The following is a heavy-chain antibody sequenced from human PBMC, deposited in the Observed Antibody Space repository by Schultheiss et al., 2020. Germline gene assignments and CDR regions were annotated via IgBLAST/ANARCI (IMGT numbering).Heavy chain of an antibody. D-gene: IGHD4-17*01. V-gene: IGHV4-59*01. Sequence: SETLSLTCTVSGGSISSYYWSWIRQPPGKGLEWIGYIYYSGSTNYNPSLKSRVTISVDTSKNQFSLKLSSVTAADTAVYYCARGLYYGDYPPLHWYFDLWGRGTLVTVSS. CDR2: IYYSGST. J-gene: IGHJ2*01. CDR3: ARGLYYGDYPPLHWYFDL. CDR1: GGSISSYY.